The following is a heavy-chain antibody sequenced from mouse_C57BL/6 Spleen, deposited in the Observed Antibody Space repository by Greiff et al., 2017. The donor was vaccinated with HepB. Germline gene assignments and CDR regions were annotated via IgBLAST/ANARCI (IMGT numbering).Heavy chain of an antibody. CDR1: GYAFSSSW. D-gene: IGHD1-1*01. V-gene: IGHV1-82*01. Sequence: VQLQQSGPELVKPGASVKISCKASGYAFSSSWMNWVKQGPGKGLEWIGRIYPGDGDTNYNGKFKGKATLTADKSSSTAYMQLSSLTSEDSAVYFCASSLITTVVATDYWGQGTTLTVSS. J-gene: IGHJ2*01. CDR3: ASSLITTVVATDY. CDR2: IYPGDGDT.